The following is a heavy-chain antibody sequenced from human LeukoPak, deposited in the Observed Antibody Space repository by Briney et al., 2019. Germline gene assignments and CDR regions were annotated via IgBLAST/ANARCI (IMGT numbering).Heavy chain of an antibody. CDR3: ARDLRSIAAAGWDYYYGMDV. Sequence: GGSLRLSCAASGFTVSTNYMSWVRQAPGKGLEWVSVIYSGGSTYYADSVKGRFTVSRDNSKNTLYLQMNSLRAEDTAVYYCARDLRSIAAAGWDYYYGMDVWGQGTTVTVSS. D-gene: IGHD6-13*01. CDR2: IYSGGST. CDR1: GFTVSTNY. J-gene: IGHJ6*02. V-gene: IGHV3-66*01.